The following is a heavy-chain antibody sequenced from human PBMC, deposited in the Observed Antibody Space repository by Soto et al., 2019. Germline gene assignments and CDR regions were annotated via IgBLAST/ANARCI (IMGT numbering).Heavy chain of an antibody. Sequence: SGPTLVNPTETLTLTCTVSGVSLSNPRVGVSWIRQPPGKALDWLAHIHSNDEKSYNTSLRSRLSISKDTSKSQVVLTMTDMDPVDTATYYCDRTITVAEFDYWGPGTLVTVSS. D-gene: IGHD6-19*01. CDR1: GVSLSNPRVG. CDR2: IHSNDEK. V-gene: IGHV2-26*01. CDR3: DRTITVAEFDY. J-gene: IGHJ4*02.